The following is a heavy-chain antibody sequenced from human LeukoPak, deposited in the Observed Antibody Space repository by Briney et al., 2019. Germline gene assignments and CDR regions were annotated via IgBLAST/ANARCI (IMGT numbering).Heavy chain of an antibody. V-gene: IGHV1-2*02. Sequence: GASVKVSCKASGYTFTGYYMHWVRQAPGQGLEWMGWINPNSGGTNYAQKFQGRVTMTRDTSISTAYMVLSRLRSDDTAVYYCAREGHDYDSSGYYRSGAFDIWGQGTMVTVSS. D-gene: IGHD3-22*01. CDR3: AREGHDYDSSGYYRSGAFDI. CDR1: GYTFTGYY. CDR2: INPNSGGT. J-gene: IGHJ3*02.